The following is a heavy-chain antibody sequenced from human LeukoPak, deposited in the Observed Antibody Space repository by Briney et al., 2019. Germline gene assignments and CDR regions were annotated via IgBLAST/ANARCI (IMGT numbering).Heavy chain of an antibody. D-gene: IGHD1-26*01. Sequence: PSQTLSLTCTVSGGFITSGNYYWTWIRQPAGEGLEWIGRISTSGTTNYNPSLTSRVTISLGTSKTQFTLNLRSVTASDTAVYYCARVTRGADGHDWFDPWGQGILVTVSS. CDR1: GGFITSGNYY. J-gene: IGHJ5*02. V-gene: IGHV4-61*02. CDR2: ISTSGTT. CDR3: ARVTRGADGHDWFDP.